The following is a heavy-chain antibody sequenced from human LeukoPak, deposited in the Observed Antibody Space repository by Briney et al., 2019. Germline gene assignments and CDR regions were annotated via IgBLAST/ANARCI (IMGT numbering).Heavy chain of an antibody. CDR1: GGSISSSSYY. D-gene: IGHD2-21*01. J-gene: IGHJ6*04. CDR2: IYYSGST. CDR3: ASSILLDV. Sequence: PSETLSLTCTVSGGSISSSSYYWGWIRQPPGKGLEWIGSIYYSGSTYYNPSLKSRVIISVDTSKNQFSLKLSSVTAADTAVYYCASSILLDVWGKGTTVTVSS. V-gene: IGHV4-39*01.